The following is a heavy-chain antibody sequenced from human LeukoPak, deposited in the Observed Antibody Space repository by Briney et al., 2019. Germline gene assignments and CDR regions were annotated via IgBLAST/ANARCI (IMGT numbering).Heavy chain of an antibody. CDR1: GFTFSNAW. D-gene: IGHD1-26*01. Sequence: GGSLRLSCAASGFTFSNAWMSWVRQAPGKGLEWVGRIKSKTDGGTTDYAAPVKGRFTISRDDSKSTLYLQMNSLKTEDTAVYYCTTDSSMELLYYWGQGTLVTVSS. V-gene: IGHV3-15*01. CDR3: TTDSSMELLYY. CDR2: IKSKTDGGTT. J-gene: IGHJ4*02.